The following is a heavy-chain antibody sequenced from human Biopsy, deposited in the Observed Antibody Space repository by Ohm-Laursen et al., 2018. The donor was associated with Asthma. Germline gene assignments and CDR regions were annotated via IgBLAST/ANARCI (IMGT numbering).Heavy chain of an antibody. D-gene: IGHD3-10*01. V-gene: IGHV1-18*01. J-gene: IGHJ6*02. CDR3: ARAVDYSHYYGIDV. Sequence: SVKVSCKTSGYTFNSAGTTWVRQAPGQGLEWMGWLSVYNGNTKVAQKLQDRVTMITDTSTSTAYMELRSLRSDDTAVYFCARAVDYSHYYGIDVWGQGTTVTVS. CDR1: GYTFNSAG. CDR2: LSVYNGNT.